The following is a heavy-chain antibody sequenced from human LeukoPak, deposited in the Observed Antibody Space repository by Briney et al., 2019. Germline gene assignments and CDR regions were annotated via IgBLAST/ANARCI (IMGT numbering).Heavy chain of an antibody. J-gene: IGHJ4*03. CDR1: GGSFSRYY. Sequence: SETLSLTCAVYGGSFSRYYWSWIRQSPGKGLEWTAEIDHRGDTNYNPSVKSRVTISEDTSKNQFSLKVRSLSAADTAVYYCARGATISETGYFDFWGQGTPVTVSS. D-gene: IGHD5-24*01. V-gene: IGHV4-34*01. CDR2: IDHRGDT. CDR3: ARGATISETGYFDF.